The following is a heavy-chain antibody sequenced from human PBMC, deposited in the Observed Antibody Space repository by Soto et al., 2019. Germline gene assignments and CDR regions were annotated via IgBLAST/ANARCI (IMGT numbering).Heavy chain of an antibody. D-gene: IGHD6-13*01. CDR3: ARAIVAAGTDY. CDR1: GFTFSSYG. CDR2: IWYDGSNK. J-gene: IGHJ4*02. Sequence: QVQLVESGGGVVQPGRSLRLSCAASGFTFSSYGMHWVRQAPGKGLDWMAVIWYDGSNKYYADSVKGRFTISRDNSKNTLYLQMNSLRADDTAVYYCARAIVAAGTDYWGQGTLVTVSS. V-gene: IGHV3-33*01.